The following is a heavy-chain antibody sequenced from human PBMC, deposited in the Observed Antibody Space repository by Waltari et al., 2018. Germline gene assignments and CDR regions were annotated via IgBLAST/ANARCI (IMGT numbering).Heavy chain of an antibody. Sequence: QVHLQQWGAGLLRPSETLSLICAVYGGSLRGYYWGWIRQPPGKGLEWMGESNHSPKSDYNPSLRSRVHMSIDTSKNQFSLQLTSVTAADTGVYYCVRLEDCTGPGGNCYSGAPFAVDVWGQGTTVTVPS. CDR1: GGSLRGYY. CDR2: SNHSPKS. CDR3: VRLEDCTGPGGNCYSGAPFAVDV. V-gene: IGHV4-34*01. J-gene: IGHJ6*02. D-gene: IGHD2-8*02.